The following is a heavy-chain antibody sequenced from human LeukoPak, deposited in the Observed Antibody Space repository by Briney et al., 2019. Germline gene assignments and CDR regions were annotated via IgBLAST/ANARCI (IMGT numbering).Heavy chain of an antibody. V-gene: IGHV3-74*01. CDR3: ARGGSDTAMAHDY. J-gene: IGHJ4*02. CDR1: GFTFSNHW. D-gene: IGHD5-18*01. Sequence: GGSLRLSCAASGFTFSNHWMHWVRQAPGKGLMWVSRINRDGSRTDYADSVKGRFTISRDDAKNTLYLQVNSLRAEDTAVYFCARGGSDTAMAHDYWGQGTLVTVSS. CDR2: INRDGSRT.